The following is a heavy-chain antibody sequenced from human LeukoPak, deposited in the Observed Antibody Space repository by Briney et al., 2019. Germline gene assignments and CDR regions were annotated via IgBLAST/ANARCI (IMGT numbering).Heavy chain of an antibody. CDR3: ARGGGNPFDY. D-gene: IGHD4-23*01. CDR2: IYYSGST. CDR1: GGSISSSSYY. J-gene: IGHJ4*02. V-gene: IGHV4-61*01. Sequence: SETLSLTCTVSGGSISSSSYYWSWIRQPPGKGLEWIGYIYYSGSTNYNPSLKSRVTISVDTSKNQFSLKLSSVTAADTAVYYCARGGGNPFDYWGQGTLVTVSS.